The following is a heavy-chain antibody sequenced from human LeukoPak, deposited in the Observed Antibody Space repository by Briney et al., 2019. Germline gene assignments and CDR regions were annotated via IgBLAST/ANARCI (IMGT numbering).Heavy chain of an antibody. CDR1: GITFSRYG. Sequence: PGGSLRLSCAASGITFSRYGMHWVRQAPGKGLEWVTFIRYDGSIKYYADSVKGRFTISRDNSKNTLYLQMNSLRAEDTAVYYCAKGFGNSWYSSDYWGQGTLVTVSS. CDR2: IRYDGSIK. CDR3: AKGFGNSWYSSDY. V-gene: IGHV3-30*02. J-gene: IGHJ4*02. D-gene: IGHD6-13*01.